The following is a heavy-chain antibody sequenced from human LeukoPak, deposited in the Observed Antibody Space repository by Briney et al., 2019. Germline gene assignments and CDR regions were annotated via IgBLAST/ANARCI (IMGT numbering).Heavy chain of an antibody. D-gene: IGHD3-22*01. J-gene: IGHJ4*02. CDR2: ISGSGGST. CDR3: AKGRVGYYDSSGPDY. V-gene: IGHV3-23*01. Sequence: GGSLRLSCAASGFTFSSYAMSWVRQAPGKGLEWVSAISGSGGSTYYADSAKGRFTISRDNSKNTLYLQMNSLRAEDTAVYYCAKGRVGYYDSSGPDYWGQGTLVTVSS. CDR1: GFTFSSYA.